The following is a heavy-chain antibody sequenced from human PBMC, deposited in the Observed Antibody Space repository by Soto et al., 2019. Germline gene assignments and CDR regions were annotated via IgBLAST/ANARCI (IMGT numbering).Heavy chain of an antibody. CDR2: INPNSGGT. CDR3: ARDRDPYTATPGYYYYGMDV. J-gene: IGHJ6*04. V-gene: IGHV1-2*04. Sequence: ASVKVSCKASGYTFTGDYMHWVRQAPGQGLEWMGWINPNSGGTNYAQKFQGWVTMTRDTSISTAYMELSRLRSDDTAVYYCARDRDPYTATPGYYYYGMDVWGKGTTVTVSS. CDR1: GYTFTGDY. D-gene: IGHD5-18*01.